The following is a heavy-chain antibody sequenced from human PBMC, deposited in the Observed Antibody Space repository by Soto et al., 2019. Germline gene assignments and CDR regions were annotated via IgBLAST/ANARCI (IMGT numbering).Heavy chain of an antibody. Sequence: QVQLVESGGGVVQPGRSLRLSCAASGFTFSSYGMHWVRQAPGKGLEWVAVIWYDGSNKYYADSVKGRFTISRDNSKNTLYLQMNSLRAEVTAVYYCARYCSGGSCYQTGFYYWGQGTLVTVSS. CDR3: ARYCSGGSCYQTGFYY. CDR2: IWYDGSNK. J-gene: IGHJ4*02. CDR1: GFTFSSYG. D-gene: IGHD2-15*01. V-gene: IGHV3-33*01.